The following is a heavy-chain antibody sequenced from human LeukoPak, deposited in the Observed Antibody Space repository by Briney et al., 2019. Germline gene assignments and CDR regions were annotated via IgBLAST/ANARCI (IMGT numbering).Heavy chain of an antibody. Sequence: PGESLKISCKGSQYTFSNYWIGWVRQMPGKGLEWMGLIYPGNSDTRYGPSFKGQVTISVDKSITTAYLQWSSLKASDTAIYYCASLYYSYESSGFVSWGQGTLVILSS. CDR3: ASLYYSYESSGFVS. CDR1: QYTFSNYW. V-gene: IGHV5-51*01. D-gene: IGHD3-22*01. J-gene: IGHJ5*01. CDR2: IYPGNSDT.